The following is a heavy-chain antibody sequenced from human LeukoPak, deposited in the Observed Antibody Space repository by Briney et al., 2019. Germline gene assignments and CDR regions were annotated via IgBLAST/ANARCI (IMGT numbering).Heavy chain of an antibody. CDR3: AKGGSGYLDY. CDR2: ISYDGSNK. CDR1: GFTFSSYA. V-gene: IGHV3-30-3*01. D-gene: IGHD3-22*01. J-gene: IGHJ4*02. Sequence: GRSLRLSCAASGFTFSSYAMHWVRQAPGKGLEWVAVISYDGSNKYYADSVKGRFTISRDNSKNTLYLQMNSLRAEDTAVYYCAKGGSGYLDYWGQGTLVIVSS.